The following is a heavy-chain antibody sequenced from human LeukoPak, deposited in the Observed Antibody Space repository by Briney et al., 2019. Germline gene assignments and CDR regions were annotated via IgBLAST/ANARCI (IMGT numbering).Heavy chain of an antibody. Sequence: ASVKVSCKASGYTFTSYDINWVRQATGQGLEWMGWMNPNSGNTGYAQKFQGRVTMTRNTSISTAYTELRSLRSDDTAVYYCARDFSRLSSGGPDYWGQGTLVTVSS. V-gene: IGHV1-8*01. J-gene: IGHJ4*02. CDR3: ARDFSRLSSGGPDY. CDR1: GYTFTSYD. D-gene: IGHD6-19*01. CDR2: MNPNSGNT.